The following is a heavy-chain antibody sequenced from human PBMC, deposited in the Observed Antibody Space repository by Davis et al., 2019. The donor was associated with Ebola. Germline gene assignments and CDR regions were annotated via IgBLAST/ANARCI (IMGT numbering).Heavy chain of an antibody. D-gene: IGHD3-22*01. CDR2: ISGSGGST. Sequence: GESLKISCAASGFTFSRYWMSWVRQAPGKGLEWVSGISGSGGSTYYAESVKGRFTISRDNSNNTLFLRMNSLRAEDTAVYYCARDFDRVREWGQGTLVTVSS. CDR1: GFTFSRYW. J-gene: IGHJ4*02. V-gene: IGHV3-23*01. CDR3: ARDFDRVRE.